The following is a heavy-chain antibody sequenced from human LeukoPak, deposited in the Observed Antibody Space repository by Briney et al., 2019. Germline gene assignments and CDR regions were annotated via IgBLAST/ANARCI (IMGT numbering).Heavy chain of an antibody. CDR1: GYTFTSYY. Sequence: GASVKVSCXASGYTFTSYYMHWVRQALGQGLGWMGIINPSGGSTSYAQKFQGRVTMTRDTSTSTVYMELSSLRSEDTAVYYCARAGFEFEYFQHWGQGTLVTVSS. CDR3: ARAGFEFEYFQH. J-gene: IGHJ1*01. V-gene: IGHV1-46*01. CDR2: INPSGGST.